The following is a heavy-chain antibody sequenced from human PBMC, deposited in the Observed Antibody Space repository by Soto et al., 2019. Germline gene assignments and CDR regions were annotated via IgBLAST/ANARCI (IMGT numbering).Heavy chain of an antibody. Sequence: PSETLSLTCTVSGGSISSGGYYWSWIRQPPGKGLEWIGYIYYSGSTYYTPSLKSRFTMSVYTSKNHFSLKLSSVTAAXTDAYYCARDLGWIVRDAFDIRSQRKTVTVSS. D-gene: IGHD3-22*01. CDR2: IYYSGST. V-gene: IGHV4-31*03. CDR3: ARDLGWIVRDAFDI. CDR1: GGSISSGGYY. J-gene: IGHJ3*02.